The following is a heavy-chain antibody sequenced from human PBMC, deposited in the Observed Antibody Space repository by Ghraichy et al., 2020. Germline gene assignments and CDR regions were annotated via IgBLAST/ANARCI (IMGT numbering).Heavy chain of an antibody. CDR2: ISYDGSNK. V-gene: IGHV3-30*18. J-gene: IGHJ3*02. CDR1: GFTFSSYG. CDR3: AKLALGYCSGGSCYSGAFDI. D-gene: IGHD2-15*01. Sequence: GGSLRLSCAASGFTFSSYGMHWVRQAPGKGLEWVAVISYDGSNKYYADSVKGRFTISRDNSKNTVYLQMNSLRAEDTAMYYCAKLALGYCSGGSCYSGAFDIWGQGTMVTVSS.